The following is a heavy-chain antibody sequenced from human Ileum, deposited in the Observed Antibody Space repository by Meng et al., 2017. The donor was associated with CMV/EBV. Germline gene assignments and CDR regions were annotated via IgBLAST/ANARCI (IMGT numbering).Heavy chain of an antibody. CDR2: IYSAGST. CDR3: ASHTHYAGNPPGTHNC. J-gene: IGHJ4*02. V-gene: IGHV3-53*01. Sequence: GESLKISCVASGFTVSSNYMSWVRQAQGKGLEWVSLIYSAGSTYYADSVKGRFTISRDNSKNTLYLQMNSLRAEDTAVYYCASHTHYAGNPPGTHNCWGQGTLVTVSS. CDR1: GFTVSSNY. D-gene: IGHD1-14*01.